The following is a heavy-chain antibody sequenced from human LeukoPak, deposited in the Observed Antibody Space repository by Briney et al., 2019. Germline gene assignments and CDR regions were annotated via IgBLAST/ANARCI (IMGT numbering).Heavy chain of an antibody. J-gene: IGHJ4*02. V-gene: IGHV4-31*03. D-gene: IGHD3-10*01. CDR3: AGSVTSRVVLDY. CDR1: GGSVSSGSYY. Sequence: SETLSLTCTVSGGSVSSGSYYWSWIRQHPGKGLEWIGYIYYSGSTYYNPSLKSRVAISVDTSKNQFSLKLSSVTAADTAIYYCAGSVTSRVVLDYWGQGTLVTVSS. CDR2: IYYSGST.